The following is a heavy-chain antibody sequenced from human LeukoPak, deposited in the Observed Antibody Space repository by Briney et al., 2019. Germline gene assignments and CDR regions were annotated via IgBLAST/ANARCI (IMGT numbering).Heavy chain of an antibody. CDR1: GGSISSHY. D-gene: IGHD6-19*01. Sequence: SETLSLTCTVSGGSISSHYWSWIRQPPGKGLEWIAYIFYSGSNNYNPSLRNRVTISVDTSKNQFSLKLSSVTAADTAVYYCARVGYSSGWSHFDLWGRGTLVTVSS. CDR3: ARVGYSSGWSHFDL. J-gene: IGHJ2*01. V-gene: IGHV4-59*11. CDR2: IFYSGSN.